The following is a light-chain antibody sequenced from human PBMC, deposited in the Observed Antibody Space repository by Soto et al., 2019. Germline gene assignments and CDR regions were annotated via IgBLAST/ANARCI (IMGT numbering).Light chain of an antibody. CDR2: GAS. Sequence: EIVLTQSPCTLSLSPGERATISCRASQSVSSSYLAWYQQKLGQAPRLLIYGASSMATGIPDRFSGSGSGTDFTLTISRLEPEDFAVYYCQYYGSSPFTFGPGTKVDVK. CDR1: QSVSSSY. CDR3: QYYGSSPFT. J-gene: IGKJ3*01. V-gene: IGKV3-20*01.